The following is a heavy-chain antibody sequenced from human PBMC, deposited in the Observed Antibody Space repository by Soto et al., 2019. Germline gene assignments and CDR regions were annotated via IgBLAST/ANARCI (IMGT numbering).Heavy chain of an antibody. CDR1: GDSVSSNTAA. CDR3: ARGVAGTGFDL. J-gene: IGHJ4*02. CDR2: TYYRSNWRH. D-gene: IGHD6-19*01. V-gene: IGHV6-1*01. Sequence: SQTLSLTCAISGDSVSSNTAAWNWIRSSPSRGLEWLGRTYYRSNWRHDYAVSVKSRITVNPDTSKNHFSLQLNSVTPDDTAVYHCARGVAGTGFDLWGQGTLVTVPQ.